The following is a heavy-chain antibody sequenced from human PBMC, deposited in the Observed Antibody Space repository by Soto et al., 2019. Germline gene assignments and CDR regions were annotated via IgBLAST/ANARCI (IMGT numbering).Heavy chain of an antibody. Sequence: GGSLRLSCTPSGFTFRNYGLLWVRQAPGKGLEWVALISYDGDHKYYPDSARGRFTVSRDNFNNMLFLQMDSLTPEDTAVYYCAKKIMGHAAHSDALDVWGQGTTVTVSS. J-gene: IGHJ6*02. CDR3: AKKIMGHAAHSDALDV. CDR2: ISYDGDHK. CDR1: GFTFRNYG. D-gene: IGHD2-8*01. V-gene: IGHV3-30*18.